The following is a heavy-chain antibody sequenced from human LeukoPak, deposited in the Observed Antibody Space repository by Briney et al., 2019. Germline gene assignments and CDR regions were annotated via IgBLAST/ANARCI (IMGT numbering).Heavy chain of an antibody. J-gene: IGHJ4*02. D-gene: IGHD4-17*01. CDR2: INHSGST. Sequence: SETLSLTCAVYGGSFSGYYWSWIRQPPGKGGEWIGEINHSGSTNYNPSLKSRVTISVDTSKNQFSLKLSSVTAADTAVYYCAREGVTTVTTARSGIDYWGQGTLVTVSS. CDR3: AREGVTTVTTARSGIDY. V-gene: IGHV4-34*01. CDR1: GGSFSGYY.